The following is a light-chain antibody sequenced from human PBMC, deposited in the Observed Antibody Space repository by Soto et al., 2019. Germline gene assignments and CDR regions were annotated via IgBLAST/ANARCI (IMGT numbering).Light chain of an antibody. J-gene: IGKJ4*01. Sequence: RVTITCRASQDIAIYLAWYQQKPGEAPKLLIYAASTLHGGVPSRFSGSGSGTDFALTITSLQAEDFATYYCQQLRSYPSTFGGGTKVDI. CDR2: AAS. CDR3: QQLRSYPST. CDR1: QDIAIY. V-gene: IGKV1-9*01.